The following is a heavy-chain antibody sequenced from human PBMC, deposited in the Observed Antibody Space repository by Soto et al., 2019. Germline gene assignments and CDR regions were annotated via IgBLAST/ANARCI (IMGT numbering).Heavy chain of an antibody. CDR2: ISYDGSNK. CDR3: AGLMTTVTTDYYYGMDV. D-gene: IGHD4-17*01. V-gene: IGHV3-30-3*01. J-gene: IGHJ6*02. Sequence: GGSLRLSCAASGFTFSSYAMHWVRQAPGKGLEWVAVISYDGSNKYYADSVKGRFTISRDNSKNTLYLQMNSLRAEDTAVYYCAGLMTTVTTDYYYGMDVWGQGTTVTVSS. CDR1: GFTFSSYA.